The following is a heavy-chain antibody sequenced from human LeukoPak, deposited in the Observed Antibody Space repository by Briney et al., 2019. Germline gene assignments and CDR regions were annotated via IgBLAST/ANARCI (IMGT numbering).Heavy chain of an antibody. V-gene: IGHV4-34*01. CDR2: INHSGST. CDR1: GGSFSGYH. J-gene: IGHJ4*02. CDR3: ARLVGATGGY. D-gene: IGHD1-26*01. Sequence: SETLPLTCAVYGGSFSGYHWSWIRQPPGKGLEWIGEINHSGSTNYNPSLKSRVTISVDTSKNQFSLKLSSVTAADTAVYYCARLVGATGGYWGQGTLVTVSS.